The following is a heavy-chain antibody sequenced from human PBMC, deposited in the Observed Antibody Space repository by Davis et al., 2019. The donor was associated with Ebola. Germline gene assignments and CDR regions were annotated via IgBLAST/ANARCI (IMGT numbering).Heavy chain of an antibody. Sequence: ASVKVSCKASGYTFTSYAMHWVRQAPGQRLEWMGWINAGNGNTNYAQKLQGRVTMTTDTSTSTAYMELRSLRSDDTAVYYCARTKTRIRFLEWLLDWFDPWGQGTLVTVSS. CDR2: INAGNGNT. V-gene: IGHV1-3*01. CDR1: GYTFTSYA. CDR3: ARTKTRIRFLEWLLDWFDP. J-gene: IGHJ5*02. D-gene: IGHD3-3*01.